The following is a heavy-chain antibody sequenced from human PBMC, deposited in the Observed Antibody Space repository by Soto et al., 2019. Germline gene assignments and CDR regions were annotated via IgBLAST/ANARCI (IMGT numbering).Heavy chain of an antibody. D-gene: IGHD2-15*01. CDR1: GYIFTNYG. CDR3: ARGPAGGLRGGVSY. CDR2: ISAYNGDT. Sequence: QVQLVQSGGEVKKPGASVKVSCKTSGYIFTNYGITWVRQAPGQGLKWMGWISAYNGDTNYAQKFQGRVIMTTDTSTTTAYMELRSLRSDDTAVYYCARGPAGGLRGGVSYWGQGTLVTVSS. J-gene: IGHJ4*02. V-gene: IGHV1-18*04.